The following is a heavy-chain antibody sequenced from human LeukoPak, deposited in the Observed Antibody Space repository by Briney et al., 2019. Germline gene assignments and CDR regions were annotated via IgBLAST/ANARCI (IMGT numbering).Heavy chain of an antibody. CDR1: GFTFSSYS. V-gene: IGHV3-21*04. CDR3: AKDLPILTGPSDY. CDR2: ISSSSSYI. J-gene: IGHJ4*02. D-gene: IGHD3-9*01. Sequence: GGSLRLSCAASGFTFSSYSLSWVRQAPGKGLEWVSSISSSSSYIYYADSVKGRFTISRDNSKNTLYLQMNSLRAEDTAVYYCAKDLPILTGPSDYWGQGTLVTVSS.